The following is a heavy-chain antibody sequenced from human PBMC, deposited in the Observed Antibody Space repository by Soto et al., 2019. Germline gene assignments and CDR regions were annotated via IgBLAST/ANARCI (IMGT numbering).Heavy chain of an antibody. J-gene: IGHJ6*02. CDR3: AKDYVLEWLRYYYGMDV. Sequence: WSLRLSCAASGFTFSTYGMHWVRQAPGKGLEWVAVISYDGGNKNYADSVKGRFTISRDNSKNTLYLQMNSLRAEDTAVYYCAKDYVLEWLRYYYGMDVWGQGTTVTVSS. V-gene: IGHV3-30*18. CDR1: GFTFSTYG. D-gene: IGHD3-3*01. CDR2: ISYDGGNK.